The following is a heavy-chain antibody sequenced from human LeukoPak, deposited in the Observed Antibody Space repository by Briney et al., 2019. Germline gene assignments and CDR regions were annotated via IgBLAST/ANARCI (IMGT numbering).Heavy chain of an antibody. J-gene: IGHJ4*02. CDR2: ISAYNGNT. D-gene: IGHD6-6*01. V-gene: IGHV1-18*01. Sequence: ASVKVSCKASGYTFTSYGISWVRQAPGQGLEWMGWISAYNGNTNYAQKLQGRVTMTTDTSTSTAYMELRSLRSDDTAVYYCARVYSIAARWVESIDYWGQGTLVTVSS. CDR1: GYTFTSYG. CDR3: ARVYSIAARWVESIDY.